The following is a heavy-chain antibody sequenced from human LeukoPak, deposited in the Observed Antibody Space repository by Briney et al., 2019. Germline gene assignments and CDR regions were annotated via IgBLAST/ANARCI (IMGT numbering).Heavy chain of an antibody. CDR1: GFTFSSYG. CDR3: ATTASRGPQSAEYFQY. CDR2: IWYDGSNK. V-gene: IGHV3-33*01. J-gene: IGHJ1*01. Sequence: PGGSLRLSCAASGFTFSSYGMHWVRQAPGKGLEWVAVIWYDGSNKYCSDSVKGRFTISRDNSKNTLYLQMNSLRVEDTAVYYCATTASRGPQSAEYFQYWGQGTLVTVSS.